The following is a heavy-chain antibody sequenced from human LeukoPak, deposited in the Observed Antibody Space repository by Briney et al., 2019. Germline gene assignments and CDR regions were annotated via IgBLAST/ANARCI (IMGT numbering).Heavy chain of an antibody. J-gene: IGHJ3*02. CDR1: GFTFSSYG. V-gene: IGHV3-33*01. CDR3: ARENYYGSRNAFDI. CDR2: IWYDGSNK. Sequence: GRSLRLSCAAPGFTFSSYGMHWVRQAPGKGLEWVAVIWYDGSNKYYADSVKGRFTISRDNSKNTLYLQMNSLRAEDTAVYYCARENYYGSRNAFDIWGQGTMVTVSS. D-gene: IGHD3-10*01.